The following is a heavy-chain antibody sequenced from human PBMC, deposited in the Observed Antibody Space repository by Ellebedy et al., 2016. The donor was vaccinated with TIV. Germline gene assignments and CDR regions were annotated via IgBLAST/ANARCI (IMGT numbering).Heavy chain of an antibody. J-gene: IGHJ6*03. CDR1: GGSISNYY. CDR3: ARQQWLANMDV. CDR2: IYDSGST. Sequence: MPSETLSLTCTVSGGSISNYYWSWIRQPPGKGLERIGYIYDSGSTNYNPSLKSRVTISVDTSKNQFSLKLSSVTAADTAVYYCARQQWLANMDVWGKGTPVTVSS. V-gene: IGHV4-59*08. D-gene: IGHD6-19*01.